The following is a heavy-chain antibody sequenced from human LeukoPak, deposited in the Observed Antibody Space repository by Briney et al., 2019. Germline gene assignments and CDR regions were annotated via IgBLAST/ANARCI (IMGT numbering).Heavy chain of an antibody. D-gene: IGHD2-21*02. CDR1: GGTFSSYA. J-gene: IGHJ4*02. Sequence: ASVKVSCKASGGTFSSYAINWVRQAPGQGLEWMGGIIPIFGTANYAQKFQGRVTITADESTSTAYMELSSLRSEDTAVYYCARVVAYCGGDCLYYFDYWGQGTLVTVSS. CDR3: ARVVAYCGGDCLYYFDY. V-gene: IGHV1-69*13. CDR2: IIPIFGTA.